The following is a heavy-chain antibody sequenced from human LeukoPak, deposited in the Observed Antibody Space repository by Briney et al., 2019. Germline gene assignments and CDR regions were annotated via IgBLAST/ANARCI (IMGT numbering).Heavy chain of an antibody. V-gene: IGHV3-11*01. J-gene: IGHJ4*02. CDR1: GFTFSDYY. Sequence: PGGSLRPSCAASGFTFSDYYMTWIRQAPGQGLEWISYVSGSEDNKYYADSVKGRFAISRDNAEKSLFLQMSNLRAEDTAVYYCARAGRSGHYIDYWGPGTLVTVSS. CDR3: ARAGRSGHYIDY. D-gene: IGHD1-26*01. CDR2: VSGSEDNK.